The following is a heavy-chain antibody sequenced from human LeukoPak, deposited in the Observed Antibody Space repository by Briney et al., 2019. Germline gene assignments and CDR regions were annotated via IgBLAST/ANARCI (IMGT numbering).Heavy chain of an antibody. J-gene: IGHJ5*02. CDR2: INHSGST. Sequence: SETLSLTCAVYGGSFSGYYWSWIRQPPGKGLEWIGEINHSGSTNYNPSLKSRVTISVDTSKNQFSLKLSSVTAADTAVYYCARGVRDYVWGGYRYRDAVASNWFDPWGQGTLVTVSS. V-gene: IGHV4-34*01. CDR1: GGSFSGYY. CDR3: ARGVRDYVWGGYRYRDAVASNWFDP. D-gene: IGHD3-16*02.